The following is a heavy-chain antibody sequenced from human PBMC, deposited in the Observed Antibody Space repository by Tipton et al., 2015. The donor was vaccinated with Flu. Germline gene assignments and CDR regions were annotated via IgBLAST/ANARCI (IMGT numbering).Heavy chain of an antibody. Sequence: TLSLTCAVYGGSFSGYYWSWIRQPPGKGLEWIGYIYYSGSTNYNPSLKSRVTISVDTSKNQFSLKLSSVTAADTAVYYCARAGMFHDAFDIWGQGTMVTVSS. J-gene: IGHJ3*02. V-gene: IGHV4-59*01. CDR2: IYYSGST. D-gene: IGHD3-10*01. CDR1: GGSFSGYY. CDR3: ARAGMFHDAFDI.